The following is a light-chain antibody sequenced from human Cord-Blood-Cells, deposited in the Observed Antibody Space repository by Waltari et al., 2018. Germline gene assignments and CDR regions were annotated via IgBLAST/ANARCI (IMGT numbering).Light chain of an antibody. CDR1: SSDVGRYNL. CDR2: EGS. J-gene: IGLJ2*01. V-gene: IGLV2-23*01. Sequence: QSALTPPASVSGSPGQSITIPCTGTSSDVGRYNLVSWYQQHPGKAPKLMIYEGSKRPSGVSNRFSGSKSGNTASLTISGLQAEDEADYYCCSYAGVVFGGGTKLTVL. CDR3: CSYAGVV.